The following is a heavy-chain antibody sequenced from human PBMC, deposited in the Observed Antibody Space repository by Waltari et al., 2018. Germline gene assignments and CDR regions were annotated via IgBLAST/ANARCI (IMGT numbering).Heavy chain of an antibody. J-gene: IGHJ6*02. CDR3: AGEVQGVIITDYYGMDV. D-gene: IGHD3-10*01. CDR2: IIPIFGTA. V-gene: IGHV1-69*08. Sequence: QVQLVQSGAEVKKPGSSVKVSCKASGGTFSSYAISWVRQAPGQGLEWMGRIIPIFGTANYAQKFQGRVTITEDKATSTAYMELSSLRSEDTAVYYCAGEVQGVIITDYYGMDVWGQGTTVTVSS. CDR1: GGTFSSYA.